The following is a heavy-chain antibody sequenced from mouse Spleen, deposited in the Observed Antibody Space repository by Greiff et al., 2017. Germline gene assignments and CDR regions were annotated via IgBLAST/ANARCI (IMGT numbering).Heavy chain of an antibody. Sequence: EVKLVESGGGLVKPGGSLKLSCAASGFTFSSYAMSWVRQTPEKRLEWVATISDGGSYTYYPDNVKGRFTISRDNAKNNLYLQMSHLKSEDTAMYYCARVDGNFFFDYWGQGTTLTVSS. D-gene: IGHD2-1*01. CDR2: ISDGGSYT. J-gene: IGHJ2*01. CDR3: ARVDGNFFFDY. V-gene: IGHV5-4*03. CDR1: GFTFSSYA.